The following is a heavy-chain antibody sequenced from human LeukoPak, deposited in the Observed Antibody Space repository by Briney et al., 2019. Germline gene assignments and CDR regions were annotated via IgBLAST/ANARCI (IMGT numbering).Heavy chain of an antibody. CDR2: IIPIFGTA. V-gene: IGHV1-69*13. CDR1: GGTFSSYA. J-gene: IGHJ6*02. D-gene: IGHD4-17*01. CDR3: ASQPYGDYGYYGMDV. Sequence: ASVKVSCKASGGTFSSYAISWVRQAPGQGLEWMGGIIPIFGTANYAQKFQGRVTITADESTSTAYMELSSLRSEDTAVYYCASQPYGDYGYYGMDVWGQGTTVTVSS.